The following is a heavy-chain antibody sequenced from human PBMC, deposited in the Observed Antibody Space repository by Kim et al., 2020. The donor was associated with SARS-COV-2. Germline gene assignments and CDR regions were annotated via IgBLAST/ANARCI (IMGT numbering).Heavy chain of an antibody. D-gene: IGHD2-21*02. CDR2: INPSGGST. Sequence: ASVKVSCKASGYTFTSYYMHWVRQAPGQGLEWMGIINPSGGSTSYAQKFQGRVTMTRDTSTSTVYMELSSLRSEDTAVYYCARAQGVYCGGDCLLGADYWGQGTLVTVSS. CDR1: GYTFTSYY. J-gene: IGHJ4*02. CDR3: ARAQGVYCGGDCLLGADY. V-gene: IGHV1-46*01.